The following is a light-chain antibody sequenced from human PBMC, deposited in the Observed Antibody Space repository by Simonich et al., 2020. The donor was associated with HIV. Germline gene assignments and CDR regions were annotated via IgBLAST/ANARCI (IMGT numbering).Light chain of an antibody. CDR1: QSVSSY. CDR2: DAS. CDR3: QQRSNWPIT. J-gene: IGKJ5*01. V-gene: IGKV3-11*01. Sequence: EIVLTQSPATLSLSPGERATLSCRASQSVSSYLAWYQQKPGQAPRLLIYDASNRATCIPARCSGSGSGTDFTLTISSLEPEDFAVYYCQQRSNWPITFGQGTRLEIK.